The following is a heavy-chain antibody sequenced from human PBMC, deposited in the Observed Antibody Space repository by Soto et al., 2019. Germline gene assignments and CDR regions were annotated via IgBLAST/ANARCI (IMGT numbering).Heavy chain of an antibody. D-gene: IGHD3-10*01. CDR1: GGSISSSSYY. V-gene: IGHV4-39*01. CDR3: ARRPHLRGSLYFDY. CDR2: IYYSGST. J-gene: IGHJ4*02. Sequence: PSETLSLTXTVSGGSISSSSYYWGWIRQPPGKGLEWIGSIYYSGSTYYNPSLKSRVTISVDTSKNQFSLKLSSVTAADTAVYYCARRPHLRGSLYFDYWGQGTLVTVSS.